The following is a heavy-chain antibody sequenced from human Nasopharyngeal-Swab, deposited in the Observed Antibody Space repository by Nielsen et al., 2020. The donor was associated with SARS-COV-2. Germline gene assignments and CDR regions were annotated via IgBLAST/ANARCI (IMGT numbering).Heavy chain of an antibody. CDR2: INHRGST. CDR3: ARGRGYSYGYGAVPLYYYGMDV. J-gene: IGHJ6*02. V-gene: IGHV4-34*01. D-gene: IGHD5-18*01. CDR1: GGSFSGYY. Sequence: SETLSLTCAVYGGSFSGYYWSWIRQPPGKGLEWIGEINHRGSTNYNPSLKSRVTISLDTSKNQFSLKLSSVTAADTAVYYCARGRGYSYGYGAVPLYYYGMDVWGQGTTVTVSS.